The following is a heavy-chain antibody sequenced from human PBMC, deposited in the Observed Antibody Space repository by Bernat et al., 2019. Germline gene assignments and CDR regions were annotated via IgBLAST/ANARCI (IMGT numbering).Heavy chain of an antibody. V-gene: IGHV3-30*02. Sequence: QVQLVESGGGVVQPGRSLRLSCAASGFDFSSYGMHWVRQAPGKGLEWVAFIRNHGSDKYYVDSVRGRFTISRDNSKNTLYLEMNSLRAEDTAVYYCVRDFGWGFDYWGQGTLVTVSS. J-gene: IGHJ4*02. CDR3: VRDFGWGFDY. CDR2: IRNHGSDK. D-gene: IGHD3-3*01. CDR1: GFDFSSYG.